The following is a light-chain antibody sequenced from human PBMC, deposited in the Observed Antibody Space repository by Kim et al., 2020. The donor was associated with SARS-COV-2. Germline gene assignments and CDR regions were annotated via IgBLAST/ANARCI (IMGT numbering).Light chain of an antibody. CDR2: YDS. V-gene: IGLV3-21*04. Sequence: SYELTQPPSASVAPGKTARITCGGNNIGSKSVHWYQQKPGQAPVLVIYYDSDRPSGIPERFSGSNAGNTATLTISRVEAGDEADYYCQVWDSSSDRVVFGGGTQLTVL. CDR1: NIGSKS. J-gene: IGLJ2*01. CDR3: QVWDSSSDRVV.